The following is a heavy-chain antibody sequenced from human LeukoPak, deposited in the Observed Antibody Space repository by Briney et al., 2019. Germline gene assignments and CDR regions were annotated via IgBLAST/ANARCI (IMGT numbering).Heavy chain of an antibody. J-gene: IGHJ4*02. V-gene: IGHV4-39*01. D-gene: IGHD3-10*01. Sequence: SETLSLTCAVSGGSISSNIYYWGWIHQPPGKGLEWIGSISYSGSTYYNPSLKSRVTISVDTSKNQFSLRLSSVTAADTAVYYCAKLVRGAYFFDYWGQGTLVTVSS. CDR2: ISYSGST. CDR3: AKLVRGAYFFDY. CDR1: GGSISSNIYY.